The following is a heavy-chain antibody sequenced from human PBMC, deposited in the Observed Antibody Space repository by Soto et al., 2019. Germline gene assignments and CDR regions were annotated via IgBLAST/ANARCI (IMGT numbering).Heavy chain of an antibody. CDR3: ARSSLWFGA. CDR2: IYYSGST. CDR1: GGSISSYY. V-gene: IGHV4-59*08. J-gene: IGHJ4*02. D-gene: IGHD3-10*01. Sequence: AETLSLTCTVSGGSISSYYWSWIRQPPGKGLEWIGYIYYSGSTNYNPSLKSRVTISVDTSKNHFSLTLSSVTAADTAVYYCARSSLWFGAWGQGTLVTVSS.